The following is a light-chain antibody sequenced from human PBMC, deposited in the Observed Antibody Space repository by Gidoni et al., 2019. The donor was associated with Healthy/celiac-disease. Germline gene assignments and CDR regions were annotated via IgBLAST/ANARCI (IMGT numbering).Light chain of an antibody. CDR2: AAS. CDR1: QRISSY. CDR3: QQSYSTPPIT. Sequence: DLQMTQSPSSLSASVGDRVTITCRASQRISSYLNWYQQKPGKAPKLLIYAASSLQSGVPSRFSGSGSGTDFTLTISSLQPEDFATYYCQQSYSTPPITFGPXTKVDIK. J-gene: IGKJ3*01. V-gene: IGKV1-39*01.